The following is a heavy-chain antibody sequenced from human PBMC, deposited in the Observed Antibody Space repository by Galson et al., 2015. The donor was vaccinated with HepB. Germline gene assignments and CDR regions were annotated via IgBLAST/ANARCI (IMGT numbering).Heavy chain of an antibody. CDR1: GYTFTSYD. CDR3: ARSPSGGNYYYVMDV. V-gene: IGHV1-8*01. J-gene: IGHJ6*02. D-gene: IGHD2-15*01. CDR2: MNPNSGNT. Sequence: SVKVSCKASGYTFTSYDINWVRQATGQGLEWMGWMNPNSGNTGYAQKFQGRVTMTRNTSINTAYMELSSLRSEDTAMYYCARSPSGGNYYYVMDVWGQGTTVTVSS.